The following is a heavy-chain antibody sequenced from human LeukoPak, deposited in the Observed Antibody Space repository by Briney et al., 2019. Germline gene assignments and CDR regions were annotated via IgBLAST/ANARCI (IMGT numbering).Heavy chain of an antibody. D-gene: IGHD6-13*01. V-gene: IGHV4-34*01. Sequence: PSETLSLTCAVYGGSFSGYYWSWIRQPPGKGLEWIGEINHSGSTNYNPSLKSRVTISVDTSKNQFSLKLSSVTAADTAVYYCARGNKDFSSSWYNWFDPWGQGTLVTVSS. CDR3: ARGNKDFSSSWYNWFDP. J-gene: IGHJ5*02. CDR2: INHSGST. CDR1: GGSFSGYY.